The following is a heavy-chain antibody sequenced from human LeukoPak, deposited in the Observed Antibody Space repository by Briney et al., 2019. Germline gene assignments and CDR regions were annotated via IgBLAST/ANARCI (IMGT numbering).Heavy chain of an antibody. Sequence: GGSLRLSCAASGFTFSNSWVSWVRQAPGKGLEWVTNMKPDGSEKYYVDSVKGRFTISRDNAKNSLYLQMNSLRAEDTAVYYCARDSAGFDYWGQGTLVTVSS. CDR1: GFTFSNSW. CDR3: ARDSAGFDY. J-gene: IGHJ4*02. CDR2: MKPDGSEK. V-gene: IGHV3-7*01. D-gene: IGHD6-13*01.